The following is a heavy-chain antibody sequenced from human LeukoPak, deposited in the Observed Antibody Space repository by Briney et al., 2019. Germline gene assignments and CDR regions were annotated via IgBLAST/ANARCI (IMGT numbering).Heavy chain of an antibody. V-gene: IGHV5-51*01. D-gene: IGHD2-2*01. J-gene: IGHJ6*03. CDR2: IYPGDSDT. Sequence: GESLKISCKGSGYSFTTYWIGWVRQMPGKGLEWMGIIYPGDSDTRYSPSFQGQVTISADKSISTAYLQWSSLKASDTAMYYCARQNIVVVPATIPDYYYYMDVWGKGTTVTISS. CDR3: ARQNIVVVPATIPDYYYYMDV. CDR1: GYSFTTYW.